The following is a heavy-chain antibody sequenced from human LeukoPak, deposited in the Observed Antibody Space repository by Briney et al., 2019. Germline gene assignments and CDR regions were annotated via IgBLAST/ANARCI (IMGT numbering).Heavy chain of an antibody. CDR1: GFSFTNTW. J-gene: IGHJ3*02. D-gene: IGHD3-10*01. CDR3: ATEGGSGSYYGDDAFDM. V-gene: IGHV3-15*01. Sequence: GGSLRLSCEASGFSFTNTWMSWVRQAPGKGLEWVGRVKSKADGGTTDYAAPVQGRFTISRDDSKNTLSLQMNSLKTEDTAVHYCATEGGSGSYYGDDAFDMWGQGTMVTVSS. CDR2: VKSKADGGTT.